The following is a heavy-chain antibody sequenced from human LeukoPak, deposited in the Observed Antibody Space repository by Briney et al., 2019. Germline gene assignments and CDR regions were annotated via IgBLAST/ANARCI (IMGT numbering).Heavy chain of an antibody. J-gene: IGHJ3*02. CDR3: ARSILGHDAFDI. Sequence: SETLSLTRTVSGGSITSSSYYWGWIRQPPGKGLEWIGSIYSSGSTYYNPSLKSRVTISVDTSKNQFSLKLSSVTAADTAVYYCARSILGHDAFDIWGQGTMVTVSS. CDR1: GGSITSSSYY. CDR2: IYSSGST. V-gene: IGHV4-39*01. D-gene: IGHD2-21*01.